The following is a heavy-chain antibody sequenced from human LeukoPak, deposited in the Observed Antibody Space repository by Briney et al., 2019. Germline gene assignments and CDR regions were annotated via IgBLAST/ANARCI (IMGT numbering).Heavy chain of an antibody. V-gene: IGHV4-34*01. Sequence: SETLSLTCAVYGGSFSGYYWSWIRQPPGKGLEWIGEINHSGSTNYNPSLKSRVTISVDTSKNQFSLKLSSVTAADTAVYYCARGLALTLRTYYDILTGPNWFDPWGQGTLVTVSS. CDR1: GGSFSGYY. J-gene: IGHJ5*02. CDR2: INHSGST. D-gene: IGHD3-9*01. CDR3: ARGLALTLRTYYDILTGPNWFDP.